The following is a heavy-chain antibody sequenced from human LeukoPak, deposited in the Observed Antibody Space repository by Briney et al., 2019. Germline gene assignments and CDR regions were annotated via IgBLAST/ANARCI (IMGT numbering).Heavy chain of an antibody. J-gene: IGHJ3*02. D-gene: IGHD6-19*01. CDR2: IKQDGSEK. CDR1: GFTFSSYW. CDR3: ARGLAGTDAFDI. Sequence: PGGSLRLSCATSGFTFSSYWMTWVPQAPGKGLEWVANIKQDGSEKDYVDSVKGRFTISRDNAKNSLYLQMNSLRADDTAVYYCARGLAGTDAFDIWGQGTVVTVSS. V-gene: IGHV3-7*01.